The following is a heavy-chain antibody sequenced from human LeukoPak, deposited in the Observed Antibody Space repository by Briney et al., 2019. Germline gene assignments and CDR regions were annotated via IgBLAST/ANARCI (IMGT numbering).Heavy chain of an antibody. J-gene: IGHJ4*02. Sequence: PGGSLRLSPAASVFTLSNYAMTWVPQAPGTGLEWVSDISATSDTTYYVDSVEGPFTIPRDNSKDTWYLQMNRLRAENTALYYCAKRRSYSGYDIDYWGQGTLVTVSS. CDR3: AKRRSYSGYDIDY. D-gene: IGHD5-12*01. CDR1: VFTLSNYA. V-gene: IGHV3-23*01. CDR2: ISATSDTT.